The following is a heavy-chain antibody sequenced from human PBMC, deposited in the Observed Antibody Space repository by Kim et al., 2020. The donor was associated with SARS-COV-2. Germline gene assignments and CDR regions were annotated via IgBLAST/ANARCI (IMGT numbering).Heavy chain of an antibody. CDR1: GLIVSGNS. J-gene: IGHJ5*01. Sequence: GGSLRLSCAASGLIVSGNSMSWVRQSPGKGLEWVSVIYSDGSTSYIDSLKGSFTISSDNSKHKPYLQQNSRRAQDAAVDYCARVYFIHWFASWGKGTLDT. V-gene: IGHV3-66*01. CDR2: IYSDGST. D-gene: IGHD3-16*01. CDR3: ARVYFIHWFAS.